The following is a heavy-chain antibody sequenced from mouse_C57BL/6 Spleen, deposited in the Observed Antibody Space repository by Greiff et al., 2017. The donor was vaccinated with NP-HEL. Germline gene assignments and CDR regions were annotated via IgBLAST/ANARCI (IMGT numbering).Heavy chain of an antibody. CDR1: GYTFTSYG. D-gene: IGHD1-1*01. CDR3: ASVSSQSRYFDY. Sequence: QVQLQQSGAELARPGASVKLSCKASGYTFTSYGISWVKQRTGQGLEWIGEIYPRSGNTYYTEKFKGKATLTADKSSSTAYMELRSLTSEDSAVYFCASVSSQSRYFDYWGQGTTLTVSS. J-gene: IGHJ2*01. V-gene: IGHV1-81*01. CDR2: IYPRSGNT.